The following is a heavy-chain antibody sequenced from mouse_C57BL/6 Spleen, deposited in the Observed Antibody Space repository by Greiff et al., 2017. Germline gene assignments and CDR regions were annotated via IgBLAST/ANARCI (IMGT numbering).Heavy chain of an antibody. Sequence: EVKLQESGPGLVKPSQSLSLTCSVTGYSITSGYYWNWIRQFPGNKLEWMGYISYDGSNNYNPSLKNRISITRDTSKNQFFLKLNSVTTEDTATYYCAREEGDGYYYFDDWGQGTTLTVSS. CDR1: GYSITSGYY. V-gene: IGHV3-6*01. CDR3: AREEGDGYYYFDD. J-gene: IGHJ2*01. CDR2: ISYDGSN. D-gene: IGHD2-3*01.